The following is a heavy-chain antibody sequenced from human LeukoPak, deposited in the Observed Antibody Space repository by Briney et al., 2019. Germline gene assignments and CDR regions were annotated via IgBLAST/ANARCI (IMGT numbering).Heavy chain of an antibody. CDR1: GYTFTSYG. V-gene: IGHV1-2*02. J-gene: IGHJ4*02. CDR3: AREYILTAYYGDY. Sequence: GASVKVSCKASGYTFTSYGISWVRQAPGQGLEWMGWINPNSGGTNYAQKFQGRVTMTRDTSISTAYMELSRLRSDDTAVYYCAREYILTAYYGDYWGQGTLVTVSS. D-gene: IGHD3-9*01. CDR2: INPNSGGT.